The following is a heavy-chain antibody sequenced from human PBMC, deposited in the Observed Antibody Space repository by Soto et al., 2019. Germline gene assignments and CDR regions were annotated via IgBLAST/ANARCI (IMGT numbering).Heavy chain of an antibody. Sequence: EAQLLESGGGLVQPGGSLRLSCAASGFTISTYVMSWVRQAPGKGLEWVSAISGSSDNTYYADSARGRFTISRDPSKSKLYLPMTSLRADEAAVYYCAKDRKASYCSGVTCDTSDYWGEGTLVSVSS. V-gene: IGHV3-23*01. J-gene: IGHJ4*02. D-gene: IGHD2-15*01. CDR1: GFTISTYV. CDR2: ISGSSDNT. CDR3: AKDRKASYCSGVTCDTSDY.